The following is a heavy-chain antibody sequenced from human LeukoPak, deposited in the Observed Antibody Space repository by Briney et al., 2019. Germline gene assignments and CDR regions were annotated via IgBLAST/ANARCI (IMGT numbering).Heavy chain of an antibody. D-gene: IGHD4-17*01. CDR2: INHSGST. Sequence: SETLSLTCAVYGGSFSGYYWSWIRQPPGKGLEWIGEINHSGSTNYNPSLKSRVTISVDTSKNQFSLKLSSVTAADTAVYYCARVPAYGDYEFDYWGQGTLVTVSS. CDR3: ARVPAYGDYEFDY. J-gene: IGHJ4*02. CDR1: GGSFSGYY. V-gene: IGHV4-34*01.